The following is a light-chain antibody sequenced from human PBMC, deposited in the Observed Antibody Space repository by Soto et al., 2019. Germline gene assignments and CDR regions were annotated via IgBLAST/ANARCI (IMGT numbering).Light chain of an antibody. CDR2: EVS. V-gene: IGLV2-14*01. J-gene: IGLJ3*02. CDR1: SSDIGGYNY. CDR3: SAFTSSTTLA. Sequence: QSVLTQPASVSGSPGQSITISCTGTSSDIGGYNYVSWYQQHPGKAPKLMIYEVSNRPSGVSNRFSGSNSGNAAFLTSSGLPVDDGADYYCSAFTSSTTLAFGGGTKLTVL.